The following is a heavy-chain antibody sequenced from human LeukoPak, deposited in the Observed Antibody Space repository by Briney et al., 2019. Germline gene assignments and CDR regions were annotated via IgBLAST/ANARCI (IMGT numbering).Heavy chain of an antibody. Sequence: ASVKVSCKASGGTFSSYAISWVRQAPGQGLEWMGGIIPIFGTANYAQTFQGRVTITRDTSASTAYMELSSLRPEDTAVYYCARDMGSGSLHYWGQGTLVTVSS. CDR3: ARDMGSGSLHY. CDR1: GGTFSSYA. J-gene: IGHJ4*02. V-gene: IGHV1-69*05. D-gene: IGHD1-26*01. CDR2: IIPIFGTA.